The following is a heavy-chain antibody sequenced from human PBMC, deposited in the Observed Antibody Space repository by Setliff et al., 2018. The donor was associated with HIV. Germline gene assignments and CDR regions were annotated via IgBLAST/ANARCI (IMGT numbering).Heavy chain of an antibody. Sequence: SVKVSCKASGGTFNTHAFSWVRQAPGQGLEWMGGIIPVRGLANYARNFQGRVTITADTSTNTAYLEVVSLRSEDTAIYYCARHYFDSNSYYRPPFDSWGQGTPVTVPQ. D-gene: IGHD3-22*01. CDR3: ARHYFDSNSYYRPPFDS. J-gene: IGHJ5*01. CDR1: GGTFNTHA. V-gene: IGHV1-69*10. CDR2: IIPVRGLA.